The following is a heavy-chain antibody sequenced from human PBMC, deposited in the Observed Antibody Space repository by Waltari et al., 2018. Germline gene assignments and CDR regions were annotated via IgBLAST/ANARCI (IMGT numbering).Heavy chain of an antibody. V-gene: IGHV1-2*06. Sequence: QVQLVQSGAEVKKPGASVKVSCKASGYTFTGYYMHWVRQAPGQGLEWMGRSNPNSGGTNYAQKFQGRVTMTRDTSISTAYMELSRLRSDDTAVYYCARDLMVRGEGEGWFDPWGQGTLVTVSS. CDR2: SNPNSGGT. J-gene: IGHJ5*02. D-gene: IGHD3-10*01. CDR1: GYTFTGYY. CDR3: ARDLMVRGEGEGWFDP.